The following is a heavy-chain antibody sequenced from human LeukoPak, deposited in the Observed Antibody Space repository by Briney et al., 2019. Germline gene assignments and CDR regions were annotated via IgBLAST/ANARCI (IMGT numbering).Heavy chain of an antibody. CDR2: ISGSGGST. J-gene: IGHJ6*03. V-gene: IGHV3-23*01. CDR1: GFTFSSYG. CDR3: ARDPYNGYYGDDYYYYMDV. Sequence: PGGSLRLSCAASGFTFSSYGMSWVRQAPGKGLEWVSAISGSGGSTYYADSVKGRFTISRDNSRNTLYLQMKSLRAEDTAVYYCARDPYNGYYGDDYYYYMDVWGKGTTVTISS. D-gene: IGHD4-17*01.